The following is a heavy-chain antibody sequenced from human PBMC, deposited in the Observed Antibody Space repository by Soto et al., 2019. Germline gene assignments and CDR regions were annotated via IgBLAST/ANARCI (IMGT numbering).Heavy chain of an antibody. V-gene: IGHV3-30-3*01. CDR2: ISYDRSNK. CDR1: GFTFSSYA. D-gene: IGHD2-15*01. Sequence: QVQLVESGGGVVQPGRSLRLSCAASGFTFSSYAMHRVRQAPGKGLEWVAVISYDRSNKYYADSVKGRFTISRDNSKNTLYLQMNSLRAEDTAVYYCARDDRPSDDIVVVVAENWFDPWGQGTLVTVSS. J-gene: IGHJ5*02. CDR3: ARDDRPSDDIVVVVAENWFDP.